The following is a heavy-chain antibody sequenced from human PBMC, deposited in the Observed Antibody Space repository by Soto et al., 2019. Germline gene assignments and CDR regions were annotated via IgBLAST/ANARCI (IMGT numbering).Heavy chain of an antibody. CDR3: GRGEEEGPYFDF. CDR2: IYYSGSN. V-gene: IGHV4-59*01. J-gene: IGHJ4*02. CDR1: GCTISSYY. Sequence: ETLSLTCTVSGCTISSYYWSWIRQPPGKGLEWIGNIYYSGSNNYNTSLMSRVTILVDTSKNQFSLKLSTVTEAYTAANYCGRGEEEGPYFDFWGQGTLVTVSS.